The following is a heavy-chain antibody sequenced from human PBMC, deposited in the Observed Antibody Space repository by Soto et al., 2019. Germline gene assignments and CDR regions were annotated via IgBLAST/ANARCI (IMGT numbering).Heavy chain of an antibody. CDR3: GGDMSGCWYVEFGY. CDR2: IIPIFGTA. CDR1: GGTFSSYA. Sequence: QVQLVQSGAEVKKPGSSVKVSCKASGGTFSSYAIIWVRQAPGQGLEWMGGIIPIFGTANYAQKVQGRVTITADESRSTAYMELSSLRSEDRVVYYCGGDMSGCWYVEFGYWGQGTLGTGSS. J-gene: IGHJ4*02. V-gene: IGHV1-69*01. D-gene: IGHD2-15*01.